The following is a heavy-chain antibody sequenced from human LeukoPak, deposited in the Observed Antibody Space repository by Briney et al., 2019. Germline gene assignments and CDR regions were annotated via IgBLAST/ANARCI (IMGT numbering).Heavy chain of an antibody. J-gene: IGHJ4*02. CDR3: ARVPLLELSSGYFDY. D-gene: IGHD3-22*01. Sequence: SETLSLTCTVSGGSISSYYWSWIRQPPGKGLEWIGYIYDSGRTYYNPSLKSRVTISVDKSKNQFSLKLTSATAADTAVYYCARVPLLELSSGYFDYWGQGTLVTAS. CDR2: IYDSGRT. V-gene: IGHV4-59*12. CDR1: GGSISSYY.